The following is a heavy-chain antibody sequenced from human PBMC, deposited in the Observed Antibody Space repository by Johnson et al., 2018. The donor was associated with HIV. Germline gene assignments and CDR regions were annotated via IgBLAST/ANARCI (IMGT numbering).Heavy chain of an antibody. Sequence: QVQLVESGGGLIQPGGSLRLSCAASGFTVSSKYMSWVRQAPGKGLEWVALISYDGSNKYYADSVKGRFTISRDNSKNTLYLQMNSLRAEDTAVYYCARQTLRTFDIWGQGTMVTVSS. J-gene: IGHJ3*02. V-gene: IGHV3-30-3*01. CDR3: ARQTLRTFDI. CDR1: GFTVSSKY. CDR2: ISYDGSNK. D-gene: IGHD3-16*01.